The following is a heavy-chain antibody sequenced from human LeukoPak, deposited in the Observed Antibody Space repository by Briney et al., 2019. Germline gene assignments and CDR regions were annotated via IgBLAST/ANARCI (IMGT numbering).Heavy chain of an antibody. V-gene: IGHV3-23*01. D-gene: IGHD1-26*01. CDR2: ISGSGGNT. CDR3: AKRSVAATLYFDY. CDR1: GFAFSSYA. Sequence: PGGSLRLSCAASGFAFSSYAMSWVRQAPGKGLEWVSAISGSGGNTYYADSVKGRFTISRDNSKNTLYLQMNSLRAEDTAVYYCAKRSVAATLYFDYWGQGTLVTVSS. J-gene: IGHJ4*02.